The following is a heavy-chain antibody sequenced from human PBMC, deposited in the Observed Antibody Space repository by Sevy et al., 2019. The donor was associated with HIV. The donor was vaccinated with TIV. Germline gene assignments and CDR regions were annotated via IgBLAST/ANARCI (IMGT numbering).Heavy chain of an antibody. V-gene: IGHV3-23*01. CDR1: GFTFSSYA. CDR2: ISGSGGST. Sequence: GGSLGLSCAASGFTFSSYAMSWVRQAPGKGLEWVSAISGSGGSTYYADSVKGRFTISRDNSKNTLYLQMNSLRAEDTAVYYCAKDRGSLLWAYYFDYWGQGTLVTVSS. D-gene: IGHD3-10*01. CDR3: AKDRGSLLWAYYFDY. J-gene: IGHJ4*02.